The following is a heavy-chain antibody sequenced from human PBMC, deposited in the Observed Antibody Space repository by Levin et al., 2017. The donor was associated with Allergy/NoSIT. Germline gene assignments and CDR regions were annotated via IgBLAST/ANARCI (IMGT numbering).Heavy chain of an antibody. Sequence: SQTLSLTCAVYGGSFSGYYWSWIRQPPGKGLEWIGEINHSGSTNYNPSLKSRVTISVDTSKNQFSLKLSSVTAADTAVYYCARIRANGDYGDYALDAFDIWGQGTMVTVSS. CDR3: ARIRANGDYGDYALDAFDI. D-gene: IGHD4-17*01. J-gene: IGHJ3*02. CDR2: INHSGST. V-gene: IGHV4-34*01. CDR1: GGSFSGYY.